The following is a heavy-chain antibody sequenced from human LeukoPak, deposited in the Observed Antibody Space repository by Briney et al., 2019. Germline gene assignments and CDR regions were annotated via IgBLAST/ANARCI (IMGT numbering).Heavy chain of an antibody. CDR3: ARVHSGYCSSTSCHYYYYYGMDV. CDR1: GFTFSTYG. Sequence: PGGSLRLSCAASGFTFSTYGIHWVRQAPGKGLEWVAVIWYGGSNTYYGDSVKGRFTISRDNSKNTLYLQMNSLRAEDTAVYYCARVHSGYCSSTSCHYYYYYGMDVWGQGTTVTVSS. CDR2: IWYGGSNT. V-gene: IGHV3-33*01. J-gene: IGHJ6*02. D-gene: IGHD2-2*01.